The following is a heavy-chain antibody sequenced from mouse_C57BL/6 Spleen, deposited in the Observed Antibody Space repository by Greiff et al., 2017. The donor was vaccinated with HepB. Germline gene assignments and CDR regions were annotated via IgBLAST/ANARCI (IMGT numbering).Heavy chain of an antibody. CDR1: GYTFTSYG. V-gene: IGHV1-81*01. CDR3: AGEGLPSFAY. Sequence: VKLQESGAELARPGASVKLSCKASGYTFTSYGISWVKQRTGQGLEWIGEIYPRSGNTYYNEKFKGKATLTADKSSSTAYMELRSLTSEDSAVYFCAGEGLPSFAYWGQGTLVTVSA. J-gene: IGHJ3*01. CDR2: IYPRSGNT. D-gene: IGHD2-4*01.